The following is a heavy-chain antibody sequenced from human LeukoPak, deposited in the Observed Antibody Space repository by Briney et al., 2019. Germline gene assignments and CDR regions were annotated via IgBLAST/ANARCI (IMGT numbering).Heavy chain of an antibody. CDR3: ARALAAAGLDAFDI. J-gene: IGHJ3*02. CDR2: ISAYNGNT. V-gene: IGHV1-18*01. D-gene: IGHD6-13*01. Sequence: ASVKVSCKASGYAFTSYGISWVRQAPGQGLEWMGWISAYNGNTNYAQKLQGRVTMTTDTSTSTANMELRSLRSDDTAVYYCARALAAAGLDAFDIWGQGTMVTVSS. CDR1: GYAFTSYG.